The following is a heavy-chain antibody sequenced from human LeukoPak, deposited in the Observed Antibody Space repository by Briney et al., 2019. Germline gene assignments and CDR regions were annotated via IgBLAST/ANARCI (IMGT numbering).Heavy chain of an antibody. Sequence: GGSLRLSCAASGFTFSSYAMSWVRQAPGKELEGVSCITGSGGSAYYADSVKGRFTVSRDNSRNILDLQMNSLRAEDTAVYYCAKATAYFLEYFQNWGPGTLVIVSS. CDR1: GFTFSSYA. V-gene: IGHV3-23*01. CDR2: ITGSGGSA. CDR3: AKATAYFLEYFQN. J-gene: IGHJ1*01. D-gene: IGHD3-9*01.